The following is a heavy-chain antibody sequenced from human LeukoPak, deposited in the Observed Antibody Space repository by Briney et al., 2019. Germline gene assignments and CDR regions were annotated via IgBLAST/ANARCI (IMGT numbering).Heavy chain of an antibody. V-gene: IGHV4-39*01. CDR2: IYYSGST. D-gene: IGHD4-17*01. J-gene: IGHJ4*02. CDR3: ARSSEYGDPFNY. CDR1: GASISRSDYF. Sequence: TLSLTCTVSGASISRSDYFWGWIRQPPGKGLEWIGSIYYSGSTYYSPSLKGRVTISVDTSKNQFSLKLNSVTAADTAVYYCARSSEYGDPFNYWGQGTLVTVSS.